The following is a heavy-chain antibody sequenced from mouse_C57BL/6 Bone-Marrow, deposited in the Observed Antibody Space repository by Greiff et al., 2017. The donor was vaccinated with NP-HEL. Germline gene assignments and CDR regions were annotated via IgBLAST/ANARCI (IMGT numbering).Heavy chain of an antibody. Sequence: QVQLKESGAELMKPGASVKLSCKATGYTFTGYWIEWVKQRPGHGLEWIGEILPGSGSTNYNEKFKGKATLTVDTSSNTAYMQLSSLTTEDSAIYYSARAPSQYYGSSYDDYWGQGTTLTVSS. CDR2: ILPGSGST. D-gene: IGHD1-1*01. V-gene: IGHV1-9*01. CDR3: ARAPSQYYGSSYDDY. J-gene: IGHJ2*01. CDR1: GYTFTGYW.